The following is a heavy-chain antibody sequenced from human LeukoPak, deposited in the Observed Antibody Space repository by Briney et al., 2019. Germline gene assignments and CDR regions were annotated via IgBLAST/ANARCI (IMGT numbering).Heavy chain of an antibody. V-gene: IGHV4-59*01. CDR1: GGSISSYY. Sequence: KASETLSLTCTVSGGSISSYYWSWIRQPPGKGLEWIGYIYYSGSTNYNPSLKSRVTISVDTSENQFSLKLSSVTAADTAVYYCARESHRTDSSGYYLRLRAFDIWGQGTMVTVSS. D-gene: IGHD3-22*01. J-gene: IGHJ3*02. CDR2: IYYSGST. CDR3: ARESHRTDSSGYYLRLRAFDI.